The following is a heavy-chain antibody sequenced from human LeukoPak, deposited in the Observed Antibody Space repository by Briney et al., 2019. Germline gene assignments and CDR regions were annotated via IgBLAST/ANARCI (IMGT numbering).Heavy chain of an antibody. CDR1: GFIFSQYS. D-gene: IGHD5-12*01. CDR3: ARDAGNSGYGCDL. Sequence: GGSLRLSCAASGFIFSQYSMNWVRQAPGKGLEWVSHIRGSSETFYADSVKGRFTISRDNARNSLYLQMNNLRGEDTAIYYCARDAGNSGYGCDLWGQGTLVTVSS. V-gene: IGHV3-48*01. J-gene: IGHJ5*02. CDR2: IRGSSET.